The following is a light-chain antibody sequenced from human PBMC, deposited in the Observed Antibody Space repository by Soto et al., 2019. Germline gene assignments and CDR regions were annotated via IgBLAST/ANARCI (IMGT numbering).Light chain of an antibody. J-gene: IGKJ1*01. CDR3: QQYHTDWT. CDR2: DAS. Sequence: DIQMTQSPSTLSASVGDRVTITCRASQSIGNWLAWYQQKSGKAPKVLIYDASSLESGVPSRFSGSGSGTDFTLTISSLQPDDFATYYCQQYHTDWTFGQGTKVDI. V-gene: IGKV1-5*01. CDR1: QSIGNW.